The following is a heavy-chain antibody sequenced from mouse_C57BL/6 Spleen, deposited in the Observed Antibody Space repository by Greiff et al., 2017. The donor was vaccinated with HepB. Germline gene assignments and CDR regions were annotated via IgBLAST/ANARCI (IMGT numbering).Heavy chain of an antibody. J-gene: IGHJ4*01. Sequence: VQLVESGPGLVAPSQSLSITCTVSGFSLTSYGVDWVRQPPGKGLEWLGVIWGGGSTNYNSALMSRLSISKDNSKSQVFLKMNSLQTDDTAMYYCARRASSGHYYYAMGYWGQRTSVTVSS. CDR1: GFSLTSYG. CDR2: IWGGGST. D-gene: IGHD3-2*02. V-gene: IGHV2-9*01. CDR3: ARRASSGHYYYAMGY.